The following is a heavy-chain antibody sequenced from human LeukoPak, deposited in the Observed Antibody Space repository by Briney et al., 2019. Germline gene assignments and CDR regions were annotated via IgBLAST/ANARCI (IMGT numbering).Heavy chain of an antibody. CDR1: GGSFSTYY. J-gene: IGHJ6*04. D-gene: IGHD2-15*01. Sequence: KPSETLSLTCAVYGGSFSTYYWSWIRQPPGKGLEWIGEINHSGSTNYNPSLKSRVTMSVDTSKNQFSLKLNSVTAADTAVYYCARGGRFAPIVVVVAATQLMDVSRKGTTVTVSS. CDR3: ARGGRFAPIVVVVAATQLMDV. CDR2: INHSGST. V-gene: IGHV4-34*01.